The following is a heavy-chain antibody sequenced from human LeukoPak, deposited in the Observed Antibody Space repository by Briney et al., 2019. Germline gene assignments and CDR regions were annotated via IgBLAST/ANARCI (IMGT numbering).Heavy chain of an antibody. CDR2: ISWNSGSI. V-gene: IGHV3-9*01. J-gene: IGHJ4*02. CDR1: GFTFDDYA. CDR3: AKVFYGDYFFDY. D-gene: IGHD4-17*01. Sequence: SLRLSCAASGFTFDDYAMHWVRQAPGKGLEWVSGISWNSGSIGYADSVKGRFTISRDNAMNSLYLQMNSLRAEDTALYYCAKVFYGDYFFDYWGQGTLVTVSS.